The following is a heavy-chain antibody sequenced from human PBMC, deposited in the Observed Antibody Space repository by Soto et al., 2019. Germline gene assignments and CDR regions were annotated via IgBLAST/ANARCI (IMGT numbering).Heavy chain of an antibody. CDR1: GFTFSSYG. Sequence: GGSLRLSCAASGFTFSSYGMHWVRQAPGKGLEWVAVISYDGSNKYYADSVKGRFTISRDNSKNTLYLQMNSLRAEDTAVYYCAKALSSWLGAFDIWGQGTMATVSS. CDR3: AKALSSWLGAFDI. D-gene: IGHD6-19*01. V-gene: IGHV3-30*18. J-gene: IGHJ3*02. CDR2: ISYDGSNK.